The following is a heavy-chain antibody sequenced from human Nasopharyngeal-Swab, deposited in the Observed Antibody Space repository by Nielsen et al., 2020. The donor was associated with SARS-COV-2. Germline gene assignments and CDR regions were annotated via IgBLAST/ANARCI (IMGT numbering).Heavy chain of an antibody. CDR3: ARDGPEPENWGVLCY. J-gene: IGHJ4*02. CDR1: GFTFSNYG. V-gene: IGHV3-33*01. D-gene: IGHD7-27*01. CDR2: IWYDGSNK. Sequence: GESLKISCAASGFTFSNYGMHWVRQAPGKGLEWLAVIWYDGSNKYYADSVKGRFTISRDNAKNSLYLQMNSLRAEDTAVYYCARDGPEPENWGVLCYWGQGTLVTVSS.